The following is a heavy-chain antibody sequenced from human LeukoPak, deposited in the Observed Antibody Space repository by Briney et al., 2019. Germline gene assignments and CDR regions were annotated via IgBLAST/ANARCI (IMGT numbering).Heavy chain of an antibody. CDR3: ASGGDYSYYYYGMDV. CDR2: ISSSSSYI. J-gene: IGHJ6*02. V-gene: IGHV3-21*01. D-gene: IGHD4-17*01. Sequence: GSLRLSCAASGFTFSSYSMNWVRQAPGKGLEWVSSISSSSSYIYYADSVKGRFTISRDNAKNSLYLQMNSLRAEDTAVYYCASGGDYSYYYYGMDVWGQGTTVTVSS. CDR1: GFTFSSYS.